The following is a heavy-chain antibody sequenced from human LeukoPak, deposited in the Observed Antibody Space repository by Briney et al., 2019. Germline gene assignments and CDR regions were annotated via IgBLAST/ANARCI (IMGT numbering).Heavy chain of an antibody. V-gene: IGHV1-2*02. CDR3: ASHVGTTTRYYYYMDV. CDR1: GYTFTGYY. J-gene: IGHJ6*03. Sequence: ASVKVSFMASGYTFTGYYMHWVRQAPGQGLEWMGWINPNSGGTNYAQKFQGRVTMTRDTSISTAYMELSRLRSDDTAVYYCASHVGTTTRYYYYMDVWGKGTTVTVSS. CDR2: INPNSGGT. D-gene: IGHD4-17*01.